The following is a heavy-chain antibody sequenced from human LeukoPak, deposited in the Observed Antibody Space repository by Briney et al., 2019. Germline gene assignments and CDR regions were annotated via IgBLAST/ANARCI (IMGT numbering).Heavy chain of an antibody. CDR2: VNGDGSAT. J-gene: IGHJ4*02. V-gene: IGHV3-7*01. CDR1: GFIFTDYW. CDR3: ARSRGDF. Sequence: PGGSLRLSCAASGFIFTDYWMNWVRQAPGRGLEWLASVNGDGSATSYVDSVKGRFTISRDNAKNSLYLQMNSLRADDTALYYCARSRGDFWGQGTLVTDSS.